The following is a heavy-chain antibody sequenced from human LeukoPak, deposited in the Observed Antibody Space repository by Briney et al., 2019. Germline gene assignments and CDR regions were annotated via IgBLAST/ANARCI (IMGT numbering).Heavy chain of an antibody. D-gene: IGHD5-24*01. CDR2: INPNSGGT. CDR3: ATSRDCYNTNFDY. V-gene: IGHV1-2*02. CDR1: GFTFTGYY. Sequence: ASVKVSCKASGFTFTGYYMHWVRQAPGQGLEWMGWINPNSGGTNYAQNFQGRVTMTTDTSISTAYMDLSRLRSDDTAVYYCATSRDCYNTNFDYWGQGALVTVSS. J-gene: IGHJ4*02.